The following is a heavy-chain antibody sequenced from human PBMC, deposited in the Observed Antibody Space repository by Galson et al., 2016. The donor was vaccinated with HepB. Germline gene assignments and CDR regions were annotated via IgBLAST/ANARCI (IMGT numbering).Heavy chain of an antibody. V-gene: IGHV1-69*13. Sequence: SVKVSCKASGGTFSSYPINWVRQAPGQGLEWMGGIIPIFGTANYAPKFQGRVTITADESTSTAYMELSSLRSEDTAVYYCASPPKIAVADKVPYYFDYWGQGTLVTVSS. CDR1: GGTFSSYP. J-gene: IGHJ4*02. CDR3: ASPPKIAVADKVPYYFDY. D-gene: IGHD6-19*01. CDR2: IIPIFGTA.